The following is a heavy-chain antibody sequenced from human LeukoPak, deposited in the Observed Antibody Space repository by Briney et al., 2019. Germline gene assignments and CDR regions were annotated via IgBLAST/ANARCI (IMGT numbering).Heavy chain of an antibody. CDR2: IYYSGST. V-gene: IGHV4-59*06. J-gene: IGHJ5*02. CDR1: GGSISSYY. D-gene: IGHD3-16*01. CDR3: ARHYGP. Sequence: SETLSLTCTVSGGSISSYYWSWIRQPPGKGLEWIGYIYYSGSTYYNPSLKSRVTISVDTSKNQFSLKLSSVTAADTAVYYCARHYGPWGQGTLVTVSS.